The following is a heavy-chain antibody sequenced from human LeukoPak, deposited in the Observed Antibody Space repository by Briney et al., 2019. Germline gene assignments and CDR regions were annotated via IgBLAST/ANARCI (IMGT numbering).Heavy chain of an antibody. CDR3: ARVRAILRYMDV. CDR1: GFTVSSNY. Sequence: GGSLRLSCAASGFTVSSNYMSWVRQAPGKGLEWVSVIYSGGSTYYADSVKGRFTISRDNSKNTLYLQMNSLRAEDTAVYYCARVRAILRYMDVWGKGTTVTVSS. J-gene: IGHJ6*03. V-gene: IGHV3-66*01. D-gene: IGHD3-3*01. CDR2: IYSGGST.